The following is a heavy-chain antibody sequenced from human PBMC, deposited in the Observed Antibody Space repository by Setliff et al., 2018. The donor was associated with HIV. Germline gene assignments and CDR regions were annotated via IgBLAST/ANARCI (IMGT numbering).Heavy chain of an antibody. V-gene: IGHV5-51*01. Sequence: PGESLKISCEASGYIFTDYWIGWVRQMPGKGLEWMGIIYPGDSDTRYSPSFQGQVTFSADKSISAVYLQWDSLKGSDSAIYYCARAPRSPLRWRDNLLSSSSFFMDVWGKGTTVTVSS. D-gene: IGHD2-21*01. CDR3: ARAPRSPLRWRDNLLSSSSFFMDV. CDR2: IYPGDSDT. J-gene: IGHJ6*03. CDR1: GYIFTDYW.